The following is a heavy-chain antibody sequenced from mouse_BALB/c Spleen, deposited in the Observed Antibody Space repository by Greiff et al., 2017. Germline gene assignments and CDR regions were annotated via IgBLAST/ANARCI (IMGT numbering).Heavy chain of an antibody. Sequence: EVMLVESGPGLVKPSQSLSLTCTVTGYSITSDYAWNWIRQFPGNKLEWMGYISYSGSTSYNPSLKSRISITRDTSKNQFFLQLNSVTTEDTATYYCARGDYGPWFAYWGQGTLVTVSA. J-gene: IGHJ3*01. CDR3: ARGDYGPWFAY. D-gene: IGHD1-2*01. V-gene: IGHV3-2*02. CDR2: ISYSGST. CDR1: GYSITSDYA.